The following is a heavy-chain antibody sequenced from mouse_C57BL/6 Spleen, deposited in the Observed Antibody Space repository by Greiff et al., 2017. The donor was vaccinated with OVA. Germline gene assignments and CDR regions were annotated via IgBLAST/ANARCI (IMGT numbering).Heavy chain of an antibody. CDR1: GFTFSDYG. CDR2: ISSGSSTI. J-gene: IGHJ4*01. D-gene: IGHD2-2*01. V-gene: IGHV5-17*01. Sequence: EVQGVESGGGLVKPGGSLKLSCAASGFTFSDYGMHWVRQAPEQGLEWVAYISSGSSTIYYADTVKGRFTISRDNAKNTLFLQMTSLRSEDSAMYYGARWGYDWYYAMDYWGQGTSVTVSS. CDR3: ARWGYDWYYAMDY.